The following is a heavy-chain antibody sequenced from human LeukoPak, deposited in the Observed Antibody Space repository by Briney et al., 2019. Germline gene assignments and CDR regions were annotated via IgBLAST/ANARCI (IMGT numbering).Heavy chain of an antibody. V-gene: IGHV3-30-3*01. D-gene: IGHD3-10*01. Sequence: PGGSLRLSCAASGFTFSSYAMHWVRQAPGKGLEWVAVISYDGSNKYYADSVKGRFTISRDNSKNTLYLQMNSLRAEDTAVYYCARDMTMVRGAPSRGVFDYWGQGTLVTVSS. CDR1: GFTFSSYA. CDR2: ISYDGSNK. CDR3: ARDMTMVRGAPSRGVFDY. J-gene: IGHJ4*02.